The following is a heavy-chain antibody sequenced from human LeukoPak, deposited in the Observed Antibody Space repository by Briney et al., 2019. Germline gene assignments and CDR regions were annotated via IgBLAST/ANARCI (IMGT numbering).Heavy chain of an antibody. CDR1: GYTFTSYG. D-gene: IGHD1-26*01. V-gene: IGHV1-18*01. CDR2: ISAYNRNT. CDR3: ARGKWVAATYDY. Sequence: ASVKVSCKASGYTFTSYGISWVRQAPRQGLEWMGWISAYNRNTNYAQKFQGRVTMTTDTFTSTAYMELRSLRSDDTAVYYCARGKWVAATYDYWGQGTLVTVSS. J-gene: IGHJ4*02.